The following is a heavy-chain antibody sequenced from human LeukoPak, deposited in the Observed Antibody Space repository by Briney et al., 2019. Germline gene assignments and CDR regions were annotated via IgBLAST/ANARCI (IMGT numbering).Heavy chain of an antibody. D-gene: IGHD2-2*01. J-gene: IGHJ2*01. CDR2: ISGSGGST. CDR1: GSTFSSYA. Sequence: PGGSLRLSCAASGSTFSSYAMSWVRQAPGKGLEWVSAISGSGGSTYYADSVKGRFTISRDNSKNTLYLQMNSLRAEDTAVYYCAKEGPRTDIVVVPAAIRWYFDLWGRGTLVTVSS. CDR3: AKEGPRTDIVVVPAAIRWYFDL. V-gene: IGHV3-23*01.